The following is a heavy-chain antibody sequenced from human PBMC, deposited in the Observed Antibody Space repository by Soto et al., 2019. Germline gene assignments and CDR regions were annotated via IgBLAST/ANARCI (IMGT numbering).Heavy chain of an antibody. CDR1: GGSFSGYY. CDR2: INHSGST. Sequence: SGTLSLTCAVYGGSFSGYYWSWIRQPPGKGLEWIGEINHSGSTNYNPSLKSRVTISVDTSKNQFSLKLSSVTAADTAVYYCARKRNWGWAAAFDIWGQGTMVTVSS. V-gene: IGHV4-34*01. D-gene: IGHD7-27*01. CDR3: ARKRNWGWAAAFDI. J-gene: IGHJ3*02.